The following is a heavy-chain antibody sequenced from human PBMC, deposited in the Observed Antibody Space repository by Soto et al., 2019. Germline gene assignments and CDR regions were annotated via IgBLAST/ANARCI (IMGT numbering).Heavy chain of an antibody. D-gene: IGHD6-19*01. CDR1: GYTFTSYD. V-gene: IGHV1-8*01. J-gene: IGHJ6*03. CDR2: MNPNSGNT. CDR3: ARAPVAGAEYYYYYYMDV. Sequence: ASVKVSCKASGYTFTSYDINWVRQAAGQGLEWMGWMNPNSGNTGYAQKFQGRVTMTRNTSISTAYMELSSLRSEDTAVYYCARAPVAGAEYYYYYYMDVWGKGTTVTVSS.